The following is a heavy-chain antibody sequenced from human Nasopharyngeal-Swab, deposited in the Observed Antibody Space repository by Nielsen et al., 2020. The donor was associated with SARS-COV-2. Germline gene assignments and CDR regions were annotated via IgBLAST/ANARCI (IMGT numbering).Heavy chain of an antibody. V-gene: IGHV3-13*01. J-gene: IGHJ4*02. Sequence: GESLKISCAASGFSFSSYDMHWVRQATGKGLEWVSSIGTVGDTYYPGSVKGRFTISRGDAKNSFFLQMNSLRAEDTAVYYCTRGLHGIDYWGQGTLVTVSS. CDR2: IGTVGDT. CDR1: GFSFSSYD. D-gene: IGHD2-15*01. CDR3: TRGLHGIDY.